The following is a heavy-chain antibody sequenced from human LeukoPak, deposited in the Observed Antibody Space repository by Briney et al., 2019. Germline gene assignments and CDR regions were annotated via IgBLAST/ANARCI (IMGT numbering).Heavy chain of an antibody. CDR3: AREDSSGWPNWFDP. V-gene: IGHV1-8*01. D-gene: IGHD6-19*01. CDR1: GYTFTSYD. J-gene: IGHJ5*02. CDR2: MNPNSGNT. Sequence: ASVKVSCKASGYTFTSYDINWVRQATGQGLEWMGWMNPNSGNTGYAQKFQGRVTMTRNTSISTAYMELSSLRSEDTAVYYCAREDSSGWPNWFDPWGQGTLVTVSS.